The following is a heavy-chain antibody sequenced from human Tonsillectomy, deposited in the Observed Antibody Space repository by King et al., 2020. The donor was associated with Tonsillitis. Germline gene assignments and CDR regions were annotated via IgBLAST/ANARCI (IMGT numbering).Heavy chain of an antibody. CDR3: ARCAHAVTLFDY. CDR1: GGSVSSGNYY. CDR2: IYYSGST. Sequence: QLQESGPGLVKPSETLSLTCTVSGGSVSSGNYYWNWIRQPPGKGLEWIRNIYYSGSTNYNPSLKSRVTISVDTSKNQFSLKLSSVTAADTAVYYCARCAHAVTLFDYWGQGTLVTVSS. V-gene: IGHV4-61*01. D-gene: IGHD5-18*01. J-gene: IGHJ4*02.